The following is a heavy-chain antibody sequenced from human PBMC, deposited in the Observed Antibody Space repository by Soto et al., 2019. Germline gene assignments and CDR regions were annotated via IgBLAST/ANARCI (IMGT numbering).Heavy chain of an antibody. J-gene: IGHJ4*02. CDR3: AREGYCSGGSCYYFDY. V-gene: IGHV1-69*13. CDR1: GGTFSSYA. Sequence: ASVKVSCKASGGTFSSYAISWVRQAPGQGLEWMGGIIPIFGTANYAQKFQGRVTITADESTSTAYMELSSLRSEDTAVYYCAREGYCSGGSCYYFDYWGQGTLVTVSS. D-gene: IGHD2-15*01. CDR2: IIPIFGTA.